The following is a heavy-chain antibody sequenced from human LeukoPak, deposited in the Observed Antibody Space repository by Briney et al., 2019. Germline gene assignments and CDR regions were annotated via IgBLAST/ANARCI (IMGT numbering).Heavy chain of an antibody. CDR3: AMDYSNYAADDYYYYYMDV. D-gene: IGHD4-11*01. J-gene: IGHJ6*03. CDR1: GGSISSSSYY. Sequence: PSETLSLTCTVSGGSISSSSYYWGWIRQPPGKGLEWIGSIYYSGSTNYNPSLKSRVTISVDTSKNQFSLKLSSVTAADTAVYYCAMDYSNYAADDYYYYYMDVWGKGTTVTVSS. V-gene: IGHV4-39*07. CDR2: IYYSGST.